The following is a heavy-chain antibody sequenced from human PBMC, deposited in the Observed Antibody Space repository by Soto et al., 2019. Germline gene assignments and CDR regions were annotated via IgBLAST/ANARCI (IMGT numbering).Heavy chain of an antibody. V-gene: IGHV3-23*01. D-gene: IGHD6-19*01. CDR2: ISHSDHST. J-gene: IGHJ4*02. Sequence: EVQLLESGGGLVQPGGSLRLSCAASGFPFSRCAMNWVRQAPGKGLEWVSIISHSDHSTYYADSVKGRFTVSRDNSENTLYLQMNGLRAEDTAIYYCAKRGGDSGWGDFDSWGQGILVTVSS. CDR3: AKRGGDSGWGDFDS. CDR1: GFPFSRCA.